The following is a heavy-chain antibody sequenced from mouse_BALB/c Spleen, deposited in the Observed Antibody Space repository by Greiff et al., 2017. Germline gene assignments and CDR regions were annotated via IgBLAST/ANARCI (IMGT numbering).Heavy chain of an antibody. J-gene: IGHJ1*01. CDR1: GYTFTSYW. Sequence: VQLQQSGTVLARPGASVKMSCKASGYTFTSYWMHWVKQRPGQGLEWIGAIYPGNSDTSYNQKFKGKAKLTAVTSTSTAYMELSSLTNEDSAVYYCTRGGYRYDVRNWYFDVWGAGTTVTVSS. V-gene: IGHV1-5*01. CDR3: TRGGYRYDVRNWYFDV. D-gene: IGHD2-14*01. CDR2: IYPGNSDT.